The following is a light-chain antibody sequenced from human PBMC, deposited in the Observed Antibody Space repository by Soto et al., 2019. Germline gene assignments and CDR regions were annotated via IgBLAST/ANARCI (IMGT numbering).Light chain of an antibody. J-gene: IGKJ5*01. Sequence: EIVLTQSPATLSASPVEIAKLYFISIQSVDSNYLAWHQQKPGQTPRLIIYGASGRADGIPHRFSGSGFGTDFTLTIRKVEPEDFAVYYCQQYGTPRSVTFGQGTRREIK. CDR2: GAS. CDR1: QSVDSNY. CDR3: QQYGTPRSVT. V-gene: IGKV3-20*01.